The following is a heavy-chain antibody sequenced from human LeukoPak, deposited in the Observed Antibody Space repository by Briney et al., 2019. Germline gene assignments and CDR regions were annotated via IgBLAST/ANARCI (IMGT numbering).Heavy chain of an antibody. V-gene: IGHV1-18*01. J-gene: IGHJ4*02. CDR1: GYTFTSYG. D-gene: IGHD6-13*01. CDR2: ISAYNGNT. Sequence: GASVKVSCKASGYTFTSYGISWVRQAPGQGLEWMGWISAYNGNTTYAQRLQGRVTMTTDTSTSIAYMELRSLRSDDTAVYYCARAGSWYWEYYFDYWGQGTLVTVSS. CDR3: ARAGSWYWEYYFDY.